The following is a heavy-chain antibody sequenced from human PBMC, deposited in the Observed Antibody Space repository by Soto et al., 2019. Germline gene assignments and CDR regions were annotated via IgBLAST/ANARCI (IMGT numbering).Heavy chain of an antibody. CDR1: GYTFTGHY. CDR3: ARESRYGDILTYFDC. Sequence: ASVKVSCKASGYTFTGHYMHWVRQAPGQGLEWMGWINPNSGGTNYAQKFQGWVTMTRDTSISTAYMELSRLRAEDTAVYYCARESRYGDILTYFDCWGQGTLVTVSS. J-gene: IGHJ4*02. V-gene: IGHV1-2*04. D-gene: IGHD3-9*01. CDR2: INPNSGGT.